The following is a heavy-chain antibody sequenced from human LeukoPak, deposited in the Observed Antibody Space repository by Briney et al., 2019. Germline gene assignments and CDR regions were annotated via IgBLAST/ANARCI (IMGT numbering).Heavy chain of an antibody. Sequence: GRSLRLSCSASGFTFGDYAMSWVRQAPGKGLEWVGFIRSKAYGGTTDYAESVKGRFSISRDDSKSIAYLQMNSLKTEDTAVYYCTRVDTYYGDYRTPDYWGQGTLVTVSS. V-gene: IGHV3-49*04. CDR3: TRVDTYYGDYRTPDY. CDR1: GFTFGDYA. J-gene: IGHJ4*02. CDR2: IRSKAYGGTT. D-gene: IGHD4-17*01.